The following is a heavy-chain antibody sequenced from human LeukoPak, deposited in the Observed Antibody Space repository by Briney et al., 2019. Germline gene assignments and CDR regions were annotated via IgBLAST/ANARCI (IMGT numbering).Heavy chain of an antibody. V-gene: IGHV3-30-3*01. CDR2: ISYDGSNK. Sequence: PGGSLRLSCAASGFIFSSYAVLWVRQAPGKGLEWVAAISYDGSNKYYADSVKGRFTISRDNSKNTLYLQMNSLRAEDTAVYYCARSISRGYDSSGYYYGPDAFDIWGQGTMATVSS. CDR3: ARSISRGYDSSGYYYGPDAFDI. CDR1: GFIFSSYA. D-gene: IGHD3-22*01. J-gene: IGHJ3*02.